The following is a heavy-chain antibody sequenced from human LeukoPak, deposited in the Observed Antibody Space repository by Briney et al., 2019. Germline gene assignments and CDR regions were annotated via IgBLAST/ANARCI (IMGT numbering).Heavy chain of an antibody. V-gene: IGHV3-30*03. CDR2: ISYDGSNK. Sequence: GGSLRLSCAASGFTFSSYSMNWVRQAPGKGLEWVAVISYDGSNKYYAASVKGRFTISRDNSKNTLYLQMNSLRAEDTAVYYCAVVGATDYFDYWGQGTLVTVSS. CDR1: GFTFSSYS. J-gene: IGHJ4*02. CDR3: AVVGATDYFDY. D-gene: IGHD1-26*01.